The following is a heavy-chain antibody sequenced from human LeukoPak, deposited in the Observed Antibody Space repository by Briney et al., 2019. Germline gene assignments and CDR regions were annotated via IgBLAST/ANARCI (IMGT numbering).Heavy chain of an antibody. Sequence: KPSETLSLTCTVSGGSISSYYWSWIRQPPGKGLEWIGYIYYNGSTNYNPSLKSRVTISVDTSKNQFSLKLSSVTAADTAVYYCARDWVDGPEAATPMGWFDPWGQGTLVTVSS. J-gene: IGHJ5*02. CDR1: GGSISSYY. V-gene: IGHV4-59*01. D-gene: IGHD2-15*01. CDR2: IYYNGST. CDR3: ARDWVDGPEAATPMGWFDP.